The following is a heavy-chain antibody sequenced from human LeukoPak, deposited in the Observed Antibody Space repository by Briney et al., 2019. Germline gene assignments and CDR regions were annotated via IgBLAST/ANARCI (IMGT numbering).Heavy chain of an antibody. D-gene: IGHD5-18*01. J-gene: IGHJ5*02. Sequence: PSETLSLTFAVYGGSFSGYYWSRIRQPPGKGLEGIGEINHSGITNYNASLRSRVTISVDPSKNQFSLRLSSVTAADTAVYYCAPRGDIEHSYGYGKWFDPWGQGTRVTVSS. V-gene: IGHV4-34*01. CDR1: GGSFSGYY. CDR3: APRGDIEHSYGYGKWFDP. CDR2: INHSGIT.